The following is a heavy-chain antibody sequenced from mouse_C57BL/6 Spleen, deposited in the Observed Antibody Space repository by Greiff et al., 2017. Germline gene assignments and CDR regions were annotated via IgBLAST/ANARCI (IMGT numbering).Heavy chain of an antibody. CDR2: IDPSDSST. CDR1: GYTFTSYW. D-gene: IGHD1-1*01. CDR3: ARRFYSGSGGSCFAY. V-gene: IGHV1-59*01. Sequence: VQLQQPGAELVRPGTSVKMSCKASGYTFTSYWMHWVKQRPGQGLEWIGVIDPSDSSTNYNQKFKGKATLTVDTSSSTAYMQLSSLTSEDSAVYYCARRFYSGSGGSCFAYWGQGTLVTVSA. J-gene: IGHJ3*01.